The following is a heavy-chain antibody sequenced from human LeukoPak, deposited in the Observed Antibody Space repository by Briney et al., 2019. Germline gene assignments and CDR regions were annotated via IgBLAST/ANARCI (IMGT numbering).Heavy chain of an antibody. CDR3: ARSGPPDAFDI. CDR2: IYNSGST. D-gene: IGHD6-25*01. CDR1: GGSISSRSYY. J-gene: IGHJ3*02. V-gene: IGHV4-39*07. Sequence: PSETLSLTCTVSGGSISSRSYYWGWIRQPPGTGLEWIGSIYNSGSTDYNPSLKSRVTISVDTSKNQFSLKLSSVTAADTAVYYCARSGPPDAFDIWGQGTMVTVSS.